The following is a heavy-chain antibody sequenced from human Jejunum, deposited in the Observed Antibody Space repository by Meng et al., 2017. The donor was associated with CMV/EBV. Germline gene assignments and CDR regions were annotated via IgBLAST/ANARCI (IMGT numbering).Heavy chain of an antibody. CDR1: RFSFGSSS. J-gene: IGHJ6*02. CDR2: ISSGRTYI. CDR3: ARVRGLDV. D-gene: IGHD4-17*01. Sequence: RLSCAASRFSFGSSSMHWVRQAPGKGLEWVAYISSGRTYIYYADSVQGRFPISRDNAKNLLYLQMNSLRAEDTAVYYCARVRGLDVWGQGTTVIVSS. V-gene: IGHV3-21*01.